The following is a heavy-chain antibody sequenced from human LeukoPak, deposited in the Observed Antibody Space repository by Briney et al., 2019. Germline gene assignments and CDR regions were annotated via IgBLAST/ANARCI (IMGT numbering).Heavy chain of an antibody. CDR1: GFTFSSYV. CDR2: ISGSGGST. Sequence: PGGSLRLSCAASGFTFSSYVMSWVRQAPGKGLEWVSAISGSGGSTYYADSVKGRFTISRDNSKNTLYLQMNSLRAEDTAVYYCAKEGSSGWYGGYYYGMDVWGQGTTVTVSS. J-gene: IGHJ6*02. CDR3: AKEGSSGWYGGYYYGMDV. D-gene: IGHD6-19*01. V-gene: IGHV3-23*01.